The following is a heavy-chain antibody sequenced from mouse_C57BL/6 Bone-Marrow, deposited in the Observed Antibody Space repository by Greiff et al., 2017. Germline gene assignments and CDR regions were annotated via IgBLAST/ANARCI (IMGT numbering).Heavy chain of an antibody. CDR3: ARRGIYYYDGFAY. J-gene: IGHJ3*01. CDR1: GYAFSSYW. V-gene: IGHV1-80*01. Sequence: QVQLQQSGAELVKPGASVKISCKASGYAFSSYWMNWVKQRPGKGLEWIGQIYPGDGDTNYNGKFKGKATLTADKSSSTAYMQLSSLTSEDSAVYFCARRGIYYYDGFAYWGQGTLVTVSA. CDR2: IYPGDGDT. D-gene: IGHD2-4*01.